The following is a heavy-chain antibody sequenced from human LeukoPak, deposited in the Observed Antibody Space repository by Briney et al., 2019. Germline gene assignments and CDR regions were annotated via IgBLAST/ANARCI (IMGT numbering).Heavy chain of an antibody. Sequence: SETLSLTCTVSGYSISTGFYWGWIRQPPGKGLEWIGSIYHSGDTYYNPSLNSRVTISVDTSTNQFSLKVRSVTAADTAVYYCARDLAVAGTGYDYWGQGTLVTVSS. CDR1: GYSISTGFY. D-gene: IGHD6-19*01. CDR3: ARDLAVAGTGYDY. J-gene: IGHJ4*02. V-gene: IGHV4-38-2*02. CDR2: IYHSGDT.